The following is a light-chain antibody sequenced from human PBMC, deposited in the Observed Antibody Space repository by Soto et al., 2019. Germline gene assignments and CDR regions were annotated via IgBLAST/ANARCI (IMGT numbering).Light chain of an antibody. J-gene: IGLJ2*01. CDR2: DVS. CDR1: SSDVGRYDY. V-gene: IGLV2-11*01. Sequence: QSALTQPRSVSGSPGQSVTISCTGTSSDVGRYDYVSWYQQHPGKAPKLIIYDVSERPSGVPDRFSGSKFGNTASLTISGLQAEDEAEYYCAAWDDSLNGVVFGGGTQLTVL. CDR3: AAWDDSLNGVV.